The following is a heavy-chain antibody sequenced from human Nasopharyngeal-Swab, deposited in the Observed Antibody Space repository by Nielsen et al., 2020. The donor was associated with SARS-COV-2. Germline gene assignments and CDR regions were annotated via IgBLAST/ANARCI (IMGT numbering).Heavy chain of an antibody. CDR3: ARDQGSSWYTYYYYYGMDV. D-gene: IGHD6-13*01. Sequence: GESLKISCAASGFTFSSYAMHWVRQAPGKGLEWVAVISYDGSKKYYADSVKGRFTIPRDNSKNTLYLQMNSLRAEDTAVYYCARDQGSSWYTYYYYYGMDVWGQGTTVTVSS. V-gene: IGHV3-30*01. CDR2: ISYDGSKK. J-gene: IGHJ6*02. CDR1: GFTFSSYA.